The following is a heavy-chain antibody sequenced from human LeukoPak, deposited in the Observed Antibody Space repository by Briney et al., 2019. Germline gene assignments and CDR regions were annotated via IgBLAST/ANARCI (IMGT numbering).Heavy chain of an antibody. D-gene: IGHD6-19*01. CDR3: AREFWYSSGWYSPHYYYYYMDV. V-gene: IGHV4-4*07. Sequence: NTSETLSLTCSVSGAPITVYYWSWIRQPAGKGLEWIGRIYTSGSTNYNPSLKSRVTMSVDTSKNQFSLKLSSVTAADTAVYYCAREFWYSSGWYSPHYYYYYMDVWGKGTTVTISS. CDR2: IYTSGST. J-gene: IGHJ6*03. CDR1: GAPITVYY.